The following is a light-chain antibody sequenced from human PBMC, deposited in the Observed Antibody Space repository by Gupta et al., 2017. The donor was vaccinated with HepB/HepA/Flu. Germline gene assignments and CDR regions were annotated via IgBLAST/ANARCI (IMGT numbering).Light chain of an antibody. V-gene: IGLV2-8*01. J-gene: IGLJ2*01. CDR2: EVN. Sequence: QSALTQPPSASGSPGQSFPISCTGTTSDVGAYNSVSWYQQYPGKAPKLIIYEVNERPSGVPDRFAGTKSGNTASLTVSVLQAEDEAAYHCSSYAGNNILIFGGGTKLTVL. CDR3: SSYAGNNILI. CDR1: TSDVGAYNS.